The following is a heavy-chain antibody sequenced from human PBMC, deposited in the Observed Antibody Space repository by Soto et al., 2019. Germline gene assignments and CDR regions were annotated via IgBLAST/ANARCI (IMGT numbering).Heavy chain of an antibody. CDR3: AREANCSITNGCVDY. D-gene: IGHD2-2*01. Sequence: PGGSLRLSCAASGFTFSSYSMNWVRQAPWKGLEGVSSISSSSTYIYYADSVKGRFTISRDNAKNSLYLQINSLRAEDTAVYYCAREANCSITNGCVDYSGQVTLVPVCS. J-gene: IGHJ4*02. CDR1: GFTFSSYS. V-gene: IGHV3-21*06. CDR2: ISSSSTYI.